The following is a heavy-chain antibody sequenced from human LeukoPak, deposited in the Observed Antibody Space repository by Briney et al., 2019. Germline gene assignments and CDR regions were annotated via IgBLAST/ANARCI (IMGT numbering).Heavy chain of an antibody. D-gene: IGHD5-18*01. CDR2: ISSSSSYI. Sequence: GSLRLSRAASGCTFSSYSMNWVRQAPGKGLEWVSSISSSSSYIYYADSVKGRFTISRDNAKNSLYLQMNSLRAEDTAVYYCARDSVTHDAFDIWGQGTMVTVSS. V-gene: IGHV3-21*01. J-gene: IGHJ3*02. CDR1: GCTFSSYS. CDR3: ARDSVTHDAFDI.